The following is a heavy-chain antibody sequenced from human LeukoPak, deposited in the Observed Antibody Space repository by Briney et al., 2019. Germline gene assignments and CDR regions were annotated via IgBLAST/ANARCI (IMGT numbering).Heavy chain of an antibody. D-gene: IGHD3-10*01. CDR1: GGSISSYY. Sequence: SETLSLTCTVSGGSISSYYWNWLRQPPGEGLEWIGYFHYSGSTNYNPSLKSRVTISVDTSKNQFSLKLSSVTAADTAVYYCARGGASGSQLHWFDPWSQGTLVTVSS. V-gene: IGHV4-59*01. CDR3: ARGGASGSQLHWFDP. J-gene: IGHJ5*02. CDR2: FHYSGST.